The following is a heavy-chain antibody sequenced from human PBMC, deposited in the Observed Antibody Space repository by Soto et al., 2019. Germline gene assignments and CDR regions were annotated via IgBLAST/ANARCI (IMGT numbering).Heavy chain of an antibody. D-gene: IGHD6-19*01. J-gene: IGHJ4*02. CDR2: IIPMFGTA. Sequence: QVQLVQSGAEVKKPGSSVKVSCKVSGGTFSSYAISWVRQAPGQGLEWMGGIIPMFGTANYAQKFHGRVTIIADESTCTVYMELSSLRSEDTAVYFCARFARSSGYVDFWGQGTLVTVSS. CDR3: ARFARSSGYVDF. V-gene: IGHV1-69*01. CDR1: GGTFSSYA.